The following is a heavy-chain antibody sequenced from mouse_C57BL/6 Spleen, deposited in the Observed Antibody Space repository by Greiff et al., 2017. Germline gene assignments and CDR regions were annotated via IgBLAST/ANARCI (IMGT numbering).Heavy chain of an antibody. D-gene: IGHD1-1*01. CDR1: GFNIKDYY. Sequence: VQLKQSGAELVRPGASVKLSCTASGFNIKDYYMHWVKQRPEQGLEWIGRIDPEDGDTEYAPKFPGKATMTADTSSNTAYLLLSSLTSEDAAVYSCTRCTTVVCSIDYWGQGTSVTVSS. CDR3: TRCTTVVCSIDY. V-gene: IGHV14-1*01. CDR2: IDPEDGDT. J-gene: IGHJ4*01.